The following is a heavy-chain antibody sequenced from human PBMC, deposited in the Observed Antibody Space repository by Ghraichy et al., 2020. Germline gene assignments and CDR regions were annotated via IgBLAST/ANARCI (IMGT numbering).Heavy chain of an antibody. CDR2: IYYSGST. CDR1: GGSISSYY. V-gene: IGHV4-59*01. J-gene: IGHJ4*02. Sequence: SETLSLTCTVSGGSISSYYWSWIRQPPGKGLEWIGYIYYSGSTNYNPSLKSRVTISVDTSKNQFSLKLSSVTAADTAVYYCARGGYGGYEPPFDYWGQGTLVAVSS. D-gene: IGHD5-12*01. CDR3: ARGGYGGYEPPFDY.